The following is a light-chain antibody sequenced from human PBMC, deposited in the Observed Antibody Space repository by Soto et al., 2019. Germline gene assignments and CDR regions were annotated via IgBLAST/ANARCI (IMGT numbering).Light chain of an antibody. Sequence: EIVLTQSPGTLSLSPGERATLSCRASQSVSSTYLAWYQQKPGQAPRLLIYGASGRATGIPDRFSGSGSGTDLTLTISRLEPEDFAVYYCQQYGSSPQTLGQGTKVEIK. CDR2: GAS. V-gene: IGKV3-20*01. J-gene: IGKJ1*01. CDR3: QQYGSSPQT. CDR1: QSVSSTY.